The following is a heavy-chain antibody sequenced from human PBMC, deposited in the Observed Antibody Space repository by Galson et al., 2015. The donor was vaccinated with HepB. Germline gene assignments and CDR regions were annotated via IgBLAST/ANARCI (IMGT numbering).Heavy chain of an antibody. V-gene: IGHV1-58*01. D-gene: IGHD3-10*01. CDR2: LVVASGDT. J-gene: IGHJ2*01. CDR1: GFSFGSSA. Sequence: SVKVSCKASGFSFGSSAVQWVRQARGQRPEWLGWLVVASGDTSYAQKFQERITLTRDMSTSTAYMELSSLRFDDTAVYYCAAPSFGAPYRWHFDLWGRGTLVTVSS. CDR3: AAPSFGAPYRWHFDL.